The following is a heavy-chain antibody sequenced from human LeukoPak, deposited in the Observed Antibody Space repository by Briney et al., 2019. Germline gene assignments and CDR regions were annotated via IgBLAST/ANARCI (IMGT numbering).Heavy chain of an antibody. CDR1: GYTFTGYY. CDR2: INPNSGGT. Sequence: GASVKVSCKASGYTFTGYYMHRVRQAPGQGLEWMGWINPNSGGTNYAQKFQGRVTMTRDTSISTAYMELSRLRSDDTAVYYCARNYYDSSGRLDYWGQGTLVTVSS. V-gene: IGHV1-2*02. J-gene: IGHJ4*02. D-gene: IGHD3-22*01. CDR3: ARNYYDSSGRLDY.